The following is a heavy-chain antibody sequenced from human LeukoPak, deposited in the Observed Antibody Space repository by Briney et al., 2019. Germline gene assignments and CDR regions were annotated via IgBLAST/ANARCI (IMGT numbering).Heavy chain of an antibody. CDR3: ASTIFGSGSYSGDY. CDR1: GFTFSSYE. V-gene: IGHV3-48*03. D-gene: IGHD3-10*01. CDR2: ISSSGSTI. Sequence: AGGSLRLSCAASGFTFSSYEMNWVRQAPGKGLGWVSCISSSGSTIYYADSVKGRLTISRDNAKNSLSLQLNRLTAEETAGYSCASTIFGSGSYSGDYWGQGTLVTVSS. J-gene: IGHJ4*02.